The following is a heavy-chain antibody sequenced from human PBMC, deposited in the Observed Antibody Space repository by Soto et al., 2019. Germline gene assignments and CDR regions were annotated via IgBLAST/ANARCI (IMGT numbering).Heavy chain of an antibody. V-gene: IGHV1-18*01. D-gene: IGHD3-3*01. CDR1: GYTFTSYG. CDR2: ISAYNGNT. J-gene: IGHJ6*03. Sequence: QVQLVQSGAEVKKPGASVKVSCKASGYTFTSYGISWVRQAPGQGLEWMGWISAYNGNTNYAQKLQGRVTMTTDTSTSTAYMELRSLRSDDTAVYYCARGVTIFGVVINYYYYSMDVWGKGTTVTVSS. CDR3: ARGVTIFGVVINYYYYSMDV.